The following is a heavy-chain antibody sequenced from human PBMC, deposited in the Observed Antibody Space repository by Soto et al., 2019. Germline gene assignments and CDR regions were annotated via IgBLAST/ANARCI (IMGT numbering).Heavy chain of an antibody. CDR3: AKDGLYSSSWYAKYDFDY. CDR1: GFTFSSYA. Sequence: GGSLRLSCAASGFTFSSYAMSWVRQAPGKGLEWVSAISGSGGSTYYADSVKGRFTISRDNSKNTLYLQMNSLRAEDTAVYYCAKDGLYSSSWYAKYDFDYWGQGTLVTVSS. D-gene: IGHD6-13*01. CDR2: ISGSGGST. V-gene: IGHV3-23*01. J-gene: IGHJ4*02.